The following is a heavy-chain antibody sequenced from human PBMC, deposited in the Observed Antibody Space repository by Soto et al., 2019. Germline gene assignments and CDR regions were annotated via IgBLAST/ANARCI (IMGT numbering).Heavy chain of an antibody. CDR2: IYYSGST. D-gene: IGHD6-6*01. J-gene: IGHJ4*02. CDR1: GGSISSSSYY. V-gene: IGHV4-39*01. CDR3: ARTEYSSSSFDY. Sequence: SETLSLTCTVSGGSISSSSYYWGWIRQPPGKGLEWIGSIYYSGSTYYNPSLKSRVTISVDTSKNQFSLKLSSVTAADTAVYYCARTEYSSSSFDYWGQGTLVTSPQ.